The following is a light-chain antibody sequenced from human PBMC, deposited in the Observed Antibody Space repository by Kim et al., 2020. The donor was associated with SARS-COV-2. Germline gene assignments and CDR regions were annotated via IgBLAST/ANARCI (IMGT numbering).Light chain of an antibody. Sequence: PSITSSNRTSSSVIGDNYVVWYQQHQRRAATILINDVSKRPPAGPARCSGGKSGDTASPPTSARQAEDEDDYYCCSYAGSYTFMVFGGGTQLTVL. V-gene: IGLV2-11*01. J-gene: IGLJ2*01. CDR2: DVS. CDR1: SSSVIGDNY. CDR3: CSYAGSYTFMV.